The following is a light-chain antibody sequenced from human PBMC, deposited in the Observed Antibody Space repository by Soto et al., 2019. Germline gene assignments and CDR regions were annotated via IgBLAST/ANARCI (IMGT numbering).Light chain of an antibody. J-gene: IGKJ2*01. CDR3: QQYGSSLYT. Sequence: EIVLTQSPGTLSLSPGARATLSCRASQSVSSSYLAWYQQKPGQAPRLLIYGASSRATGIPDRFSGSGSGTDFTLTISRLEPEDFAVYYCQQYGSSLYTFGQGTKLESK. V-gene: IGKV3-20*01. CDR2: GAS. CDR1: QSVSSSY.